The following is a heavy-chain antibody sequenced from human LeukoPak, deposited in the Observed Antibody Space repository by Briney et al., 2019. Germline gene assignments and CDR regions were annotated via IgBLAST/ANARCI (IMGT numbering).Heavy chain of an antibody. Sequence: ASVKVSCKASDYTFTNYPISWVRQIPGHGLEWMGWVSPANGHTNYAQKFQGRVIMTTDTSTTTAYMELGSLRSDDTAMYYCARNSYGYVRFFDYWGQGTLVTVSS. V-gene: IGHV1-18*01. J-gene: IGHJ4*02. CDR3: ARNSYGYVRFFDY. CDR1: DYTFTNYP. CDR2: VSPANGHT. D-gene: IGHD5-18*01.